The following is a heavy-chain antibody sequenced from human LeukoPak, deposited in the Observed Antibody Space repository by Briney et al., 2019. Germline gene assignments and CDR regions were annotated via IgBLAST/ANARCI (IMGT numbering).Heavy chain of an antibody. D-gene: IGHD1-20*01. V-gene: IGHV4-39*01. CDR3: ARRITGTTSDSFDY. CDR2: ISYSGST. J-gene: IGHJ4*02. Sequence: SESLSLTCTVSGGSISSSSYYWGWIRQPPGKGLEWIGSISYSGSTYYNPSLKSRVTIFVDTSKNQFSLKLSSVTAADTALYYCARRITGTTSDSFDYWGQGTLVTVSS. CDR1: GGSISSSSYY.